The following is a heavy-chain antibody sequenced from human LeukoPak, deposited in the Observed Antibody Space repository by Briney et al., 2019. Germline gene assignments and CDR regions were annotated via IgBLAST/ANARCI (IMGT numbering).Heavy chain of an antibody. Sequence: GGSLRLSCTASGFTFSNYAMTWVRQAAGKGLEWGGRIKSKTDGGTTDYAAPVKGRFTISRDDSKNTLYLQMNSLKTEDTAVYYCTTIVVVTDETYDYWGQGTLVTVSS. CDR3: TTIVVVTDETYDY. J-gene: IGHJ4*02. CDR2: IKSKTDGGTT. CDR1: GFTFSNYA. V-gene: IGHV3-15*01. D-gene: IGHD2-21*02.